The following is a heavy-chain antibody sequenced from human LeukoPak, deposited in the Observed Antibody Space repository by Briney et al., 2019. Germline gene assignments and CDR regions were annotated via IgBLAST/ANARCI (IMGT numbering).Heavy chain of an antibody. J-gene: IGHJ5*02. V-gene: IGHV3-23*01. Sequence: PPGGSLRLSCAASGFTFSSYAMSWVRQAPGKGLEWVSAMSGSGGSTYYADSVKGRFTISRDNSKNTLYLQMNSLRAEDTAVYYCAKGELRGPAANNWFDPWGQGTLVTVSS. CDR2: MSGSGGST. D-gene: IGHD2-2*01. CDR1: GFTFSSYA. CDR3: AKGELRGPAANNWFDP.